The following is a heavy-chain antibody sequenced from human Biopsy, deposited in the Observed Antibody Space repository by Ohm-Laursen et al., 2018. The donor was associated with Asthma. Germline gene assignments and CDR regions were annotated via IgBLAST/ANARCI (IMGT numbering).Heavy chain of an antibody. CDR3: ARTFHYWSPYHAEHYPH. CDR2: IKHDGTEK. V-gene: IGHV3-7*01. CDR1: GFTFGDYW. D-gene: IGHD3-3*02. Sequence: SLRLSCTASGFTFGDYWMSWVRQVPGKGLEWVANIKHDGTEKNHVDSLKGRFTISRDNAKNSLYLQMNSLRAEDTAVYYCARTFHYWSPYHAEHYPHWGQGTLVTVPS. J-gene: IGHJ1*01.